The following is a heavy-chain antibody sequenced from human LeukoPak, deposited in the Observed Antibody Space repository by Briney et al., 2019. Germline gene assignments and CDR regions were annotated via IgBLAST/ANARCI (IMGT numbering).Heavy chain of an antibody. V-gene: IGHV3-33*01. Sequence: GGSLRLSCAASGFTFSSYGMHWVRQAPGKGLEWVVVIWYDGSNKYYADSVKGRFTISRDNSKNTLYLQMNSLRAEDTAVYYCGANWFDPWGQGTLVTVSS. CDR2: IWYDGSNK. CDR1: GFTFSSYG. CDR3: GANWFDP. J-gene: IGHJ5*02.